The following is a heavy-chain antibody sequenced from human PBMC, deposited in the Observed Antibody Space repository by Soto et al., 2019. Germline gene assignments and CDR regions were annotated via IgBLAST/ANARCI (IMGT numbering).Heavy chain of an antibody. Sequence: SETLSLTCAVYGGSFSGYYWSWIRQPPGKGLEWIGEINHSGSTNYNPSLKSRVTISVDTSKNQFSLKLSSVTAADTAVYYCASRSPGLLWFGELFFDYWGQGTLVTVSS. CDR1: GGSFSGYY. CDR2: INHSGST. J-gene: IGHJ4*02. D-gene: IGHD3-10*01. CDR3: ASRSPGLLWFGELFFDY. V-gene: IGHV4-34*01.